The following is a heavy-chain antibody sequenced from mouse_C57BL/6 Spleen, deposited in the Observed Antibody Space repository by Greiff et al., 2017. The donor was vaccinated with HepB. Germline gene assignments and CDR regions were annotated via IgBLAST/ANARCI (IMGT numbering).Heavy chain of an antibody. CDR3: ARGYYSNFGGFAY. CDR1: GFTFSSYA. D-gene: IGHD2-5*01. J-gene: IGHJ3*01. Sequence: EVMLVESGGGLVKPGGSLKLSCAASGFTFSSYAMSWVRQTPEKRLEWVATISDGGSYTYYPDNVKGRFTISRDNAKNNLYLQMSHLKSEDTAMYYCARGYYSNFGGFAYWGQGTLVTVSA. V-gene: IGHV5-4*03. CDR2: ISDGGSYT.